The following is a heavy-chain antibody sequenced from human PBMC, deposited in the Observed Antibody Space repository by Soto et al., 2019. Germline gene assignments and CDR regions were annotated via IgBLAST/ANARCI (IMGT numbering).Heavy chain of an antibody. J-gene: IGHJ5*02. CDR2: IYYSRST. CDR1: GGSISSGGYY. D-gene: IGHD6-13*01. Sequence: QVQLQESGPGLVKPSQTLSLTCTVSGGSISSGGYYWSWIRQHPGKGLEWIGYIYYSRSTYYNPSLKSRVTISVDTSKNQFSLKLSSVTAADTAVYYCARSWPVIAAAGISWFDPWGQGTLVTVSS. V-gene: IGHV4-31*03. CDR3: ARSWPVIAAAGISWFDP.